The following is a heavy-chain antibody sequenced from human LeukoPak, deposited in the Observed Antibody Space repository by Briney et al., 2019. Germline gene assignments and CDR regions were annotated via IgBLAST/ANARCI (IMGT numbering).Heavy chain of an antibody. CDR3: ARDRGPYCSGGSCVAFDI. J-gene: IGHJ3*02. CDR1: GFTFSSYA. CDR2: ISYDGSNK. V-gene: IGHV3-30-3*01. D-gene: IGHD2-15*01. Sequence: PGRSLRLSCAASGFTFSSYAMHWVRQAPGKGLEWVAVISYDGSNKYYADSVKGRFTISRDNSKSTLYLQMNSLRAEDTAVYYCARDRGPYCSGGSCVAFDIWGQGTMVTVSS.